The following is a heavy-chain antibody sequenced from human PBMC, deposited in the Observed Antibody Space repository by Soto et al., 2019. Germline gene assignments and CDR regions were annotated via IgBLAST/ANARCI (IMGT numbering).Heavy chain of an antibody. D-gene: IGHD2-15*01. CDR1: GFTVSSSD. Sequence: EVQLVESGGGLVQPGGSLRLSCAASGFTVSSSDMSWVRQAPRKGLEWVSVIYSGGGTYYADSVKGRFTISRDNSKNTLYLQMNSLRDEDTAVYYCVRSFFCSGGSCYSISSHWGQGTLVTVSS. CDR3: VRSFFCSGGSCYSISSH. CDR2: IYSGGGT. V-gene: IGHV3-66*01. J-gene: IGHJ4*02.